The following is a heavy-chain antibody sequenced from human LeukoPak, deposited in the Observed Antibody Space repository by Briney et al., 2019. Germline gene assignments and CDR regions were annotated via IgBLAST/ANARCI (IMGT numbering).Heavy chain of an antibody. V-gene: IGHV3-48*02. J-gene: IGHJ4*02. D-gene: IGHD1-26*01. CDR2: ITASGTAM. CDR1: GFTFSSYS. Sequence: GGSLRLSCAASGFTFSSYSMNCVRQAPGKGVGWVSHITASGTAMFYADSVKGRFTISRDNAKNSLYLQMNSLRDEDTAVYYCASSGSYRFDYWGQGTLVTVSS. CDR3: ASSGSYRFDY.